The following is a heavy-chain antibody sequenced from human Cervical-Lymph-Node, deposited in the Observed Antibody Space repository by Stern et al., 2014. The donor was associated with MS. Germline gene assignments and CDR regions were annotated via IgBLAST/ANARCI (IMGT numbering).Heavy chain of an antibody. CDR1: GYTFTSLG. CDR2: INAYNTNA. D-gene: IGHD5-12*01. CDR3: ISTGYADY. J-gene: IGHJ4*02. Sequence: VQLVQSGAEVKEPGASVKVSCKASGYTFTSLGISWVRQVAGHGLEWMGWINAYNTNANYAQKFQGRVTVTTDTSTTTAYMELRSLRSDDTAVYYCISTGYADYWGQGTLVTVSS. V-gene: IGHV1-18*04.